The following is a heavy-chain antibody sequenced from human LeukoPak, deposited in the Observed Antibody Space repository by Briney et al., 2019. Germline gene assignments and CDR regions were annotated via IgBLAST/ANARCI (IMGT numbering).Heavy chain of an antibody. J-gene: IGHJ4*02. V-gene: IGHV3-11*06. CDR2: ISSSSSYK. CDR1: GCNFCDYY. Sequence: GGSLRLSCAASGCNFCDYYMGWIRQAPGKGREGVSHISSSSSYKKYADSVKGRFTISRDNDRNSLYLQMNSLRAEDTAVYYCARDALSWHAAERHAVGSLWGQGTLVTVSS. CDR3: ARDALSWHAAERHAVGSL. D-gene: IGHD6-13*01.